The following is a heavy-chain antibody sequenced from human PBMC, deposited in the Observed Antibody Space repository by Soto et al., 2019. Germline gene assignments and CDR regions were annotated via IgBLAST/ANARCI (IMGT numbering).Heavy chain of an antibody. CDR2: VSHDGSNK. Sequence: QVQLVESGGGVVHPGRSLRLSCAASGFSFSSCAMHWVRQAPGKGLEWVAVVSHDGSNKYYADSVKGRVTISRDNSINTVYLQMNSLRAEDTAGYYWARVSIAVAGIAYYFDYWGQGTLVTVSS. J-gene: IGHJ4*02. D-gene: IGHD6-19*01. V-gene: IGHV3-30-3*01. CDR3: ARVSIAVAGIAYYFDY. CDR1: GFSFSSCA.